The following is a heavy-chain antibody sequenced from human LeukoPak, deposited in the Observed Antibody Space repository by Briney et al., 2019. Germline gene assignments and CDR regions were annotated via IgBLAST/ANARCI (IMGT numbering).Heavy chain of an antibody. J-gene: IGHJ3*02. V-gene: IGHV3-21*01. CDR3: ARAYYYDSSGSVPYAFDI. CDR1: GFTFSSYS. Sequence: GGSLRLSCAASGFTFSSYSMNWVRQAPGKGLEWVSSISSSSSYIYYADSVKGRFTISRDNAKNSLYLQMNSLRAEDTAVYYCARAYYYDSSGSVPYAFDIWGQGTMVTVSS. D-gene: IGHD3-22*01. CDR2: ISSSSSYI.